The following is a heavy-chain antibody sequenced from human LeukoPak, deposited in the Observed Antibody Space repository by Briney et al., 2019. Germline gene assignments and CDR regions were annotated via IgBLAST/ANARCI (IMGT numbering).Heavy chain of an antibody. CDR1: GGSISSYY. CDR3: ARAALRVGATSFDY. CDR2: IYYTGST. V-gene: IGHV4-59*01. J-gene: IGHJ4*02. D-gene: IGHD1-26*01. Sequence: SETLSLTCTVSGGSISSYYWSWIRQPPGKGLEWIGYIYYTGSTNYNPSLKGRVTISVDTSKKQFSLKLSSVTAADTAVYYCARAALRVGATSFDYWGQGTLVTVSS.